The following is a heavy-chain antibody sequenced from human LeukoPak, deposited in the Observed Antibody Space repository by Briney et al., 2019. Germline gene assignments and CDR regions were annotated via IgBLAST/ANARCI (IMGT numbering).Heavy chain of an antibody. J-gene: IGHJ4*02. V-gene: IGHV3-7*01. CDR3: ARVGYGGNSLDY. CDR2: IKEDGSEK. CDR1: GFIFSNYW. Sequence: GGSLRLSCAASGFIFSNYWMSWVRQAPGKGLEWVANIKEDGSEKSYVDSVKGRFTVSRDNAKNSLYLQMNSLRAEDTAVYYCARVGYGGNSLDYWGQGTLVTVSS. D-gene: IGHD4-23*01.